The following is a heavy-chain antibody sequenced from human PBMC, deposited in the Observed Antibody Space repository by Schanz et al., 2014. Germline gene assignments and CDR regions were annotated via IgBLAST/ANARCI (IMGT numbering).Heavy chain of an antibody. Sequence: EVQLLESGGALEQPGGSLRLSCAASGFTFSSYWMHWVRQAPGKGLVWVSRINSDGSTTIYADSVKGRFTISRDNAKNTLYLQMNSLRADDTAVYYCAKDQLANYRGSGYNWFDPWGQGTLVTVSS. V-gene: IGHV3-74*01. J-gene: IGHJ5*02. D-gene: IGHD3-10*01. CDR1: GFTFSSYW. CDR2: INSDGSTT. CDR3: AKDQLANYRGSGYNWFDP.